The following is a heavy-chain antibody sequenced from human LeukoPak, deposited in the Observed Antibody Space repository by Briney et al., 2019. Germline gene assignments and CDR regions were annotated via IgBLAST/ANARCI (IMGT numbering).Heavy chain of an antibody. CDR1: GGSVSSGSYY. CDR3: ARDQGYYSDYSGPFDY. J-gene: IGHJ4*02. CDR2: IYYSGST. D-gene: IGHD3-22*01. Sequence: PSETLSLTCTVSGGSVSSGSYYWNWLRQPPGKGLEWIGYIYYSGSTNYSPSLESRVTISVDMSMNQFSLKLSSVTAADTAVYYCARDQGYYSDYSGPFDYWGQGALVTVSS. V-gene: IGHV4-61*01.